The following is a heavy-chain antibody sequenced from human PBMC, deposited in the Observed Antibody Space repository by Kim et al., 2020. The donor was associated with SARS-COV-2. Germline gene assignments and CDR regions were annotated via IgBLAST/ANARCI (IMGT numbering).Heavy chain of an antibody. D-gene: IGHD2-15*01. Sequence: ASVKVSCKASGYTFTANAITWVRQAPGQGLEWMGWINTNTGNPTYAPGFTGRFLYSLDTSVSSAYLEISGLKAEDTAVYYCARTIAADYWCQGTLVTVSS. CDR1: GYTFTANA. V-gene: IGHV7-4-1*02. J-gene: IGHJ4*02. CDR3: ARTIAADY. CDR2: INTNTGNP.